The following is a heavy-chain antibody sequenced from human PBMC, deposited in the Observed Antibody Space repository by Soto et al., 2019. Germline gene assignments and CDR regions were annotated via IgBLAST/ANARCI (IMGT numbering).Heavy chain of an antibody. CDR1: GFTFSNYA. V-gene: IGHV3-23*01. D-gene: IGHD4-17*01. CDR2: ISAGRST. J-gene: IGHJ6*04. Sequence: LRLSCAASGFTFSNYAMNWVRQAPGKGPEWVSGISAGRSTYYADSVKGRFTISRDNSKSTLFLQMDSLRAEDTALYYCTKVRGDPVWGKGTTVTVSS. CDR3: TKVRGDPV.